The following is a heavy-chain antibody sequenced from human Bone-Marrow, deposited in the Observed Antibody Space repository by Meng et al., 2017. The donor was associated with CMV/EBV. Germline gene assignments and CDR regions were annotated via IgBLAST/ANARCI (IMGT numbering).Heavy chain of an antibody. D-gene: IGHD4-11*01. CDR1: GFTFSSYA. Sequence: GGSLRLSCAASGFTFSSYAMSWVRQAPGKGLEWVSVIYSGGSSTYYADSVKGRFTISRDNSKNTLYLQMNSLRAEDTAVYYCYSPESDYWGQGTLVTVSS. CDR3: YSPESDY. J-gene: IGHJ4*02. CDR2: IYSGGSST. V-gene: IGHV3-23*03.